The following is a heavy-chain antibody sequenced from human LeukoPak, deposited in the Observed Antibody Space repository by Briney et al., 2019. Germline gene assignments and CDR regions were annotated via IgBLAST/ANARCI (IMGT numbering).Heavy chain of an antibody. CDR3: ARLGIYSSGWYRGYYFDY. V-gene: IGHV3-33*01. Sequence: GGSLRLSCAASGFTFSSYGMHWVRQAPGKGLEWVAVIWYDGSNKYYADSVKGRFTISRDNSKNTPYLQMNSLRAEDTAVYYCARLGIYSSGWYRGYYFDYWGQGTLVTVSS. J-gene: IGHJ4*02. CDR2: IWYDGSNK. D-gene: IGHD6-19*01. CDR1: GFTFSSYG.